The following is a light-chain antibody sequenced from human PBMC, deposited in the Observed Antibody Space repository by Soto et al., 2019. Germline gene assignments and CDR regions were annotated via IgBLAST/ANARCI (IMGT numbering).Light chain of an antibody. CDR1: QSISTY. CDR3: QQTHTTFT. V-gene: IGKV1-39*01. CDR2: AAS. Sequence: DIQMTQSPSSLSASVGDRVTITCRASQSISTYLNWYQQKPGKVPKLLIYAASSLQSGVPSRFSGSGSGTDFTLTISSLQPEDFATCYCQQTHTTFTFGGGTTVEIK. J-gene: IGKJ4*01.